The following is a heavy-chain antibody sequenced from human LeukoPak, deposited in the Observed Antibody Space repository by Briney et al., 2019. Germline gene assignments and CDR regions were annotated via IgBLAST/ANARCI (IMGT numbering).Heavy chain of an antibody. CDR2: IYYSGST. D-gene: IGHD4-17*01. CDR3: ARPLEATVTVPFDY. Sequence: SETLSLTCTVSGGSISSITYYWGWIRQPPGKGLGWIGSIYYSGSTYYNPSLKSRVTISVDTSKNQFSLKLSSVTAADTAVYFCARPLEATVTVPFDYWGQGILVTVSS. CDR1: GGSISSITYY. J-gene: IGHJ4*02. V-gene: IGHV4-39*07.